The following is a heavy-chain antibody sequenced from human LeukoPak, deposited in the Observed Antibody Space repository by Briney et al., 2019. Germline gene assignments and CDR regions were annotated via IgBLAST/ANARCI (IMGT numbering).Heavy chain of an antibody. V-gene: IGHV3-7*01. CDR1: GFTFRNYW. CDR2: IKQDESEK. CDR3: ARGPTPAGIFDY. Sequence: GGSLRLSCAASGFTFRNYWMSWVRQAPGKGLEWVANIKQDESEKYYVDSVKGRLTISRDNAKNSLYLQMNSLRAEDTAVYYCARGPTPAGIFDYWGQGTLVTVSS. J-gene: IGHJ4*02. D-gene: IGHD3-10*01.